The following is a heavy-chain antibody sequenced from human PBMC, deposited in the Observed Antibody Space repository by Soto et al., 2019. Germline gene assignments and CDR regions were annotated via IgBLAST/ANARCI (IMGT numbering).Heavy chain of an antibody. CDR3: AKTYPPDDYGDYPDS. CDR2: ISDDGSRK. Sequence: QVQLVESGGGVVQPGRSLSLSCAASGFTFSNYGMNWVRQAPGKGLEWVAVISDDGSRKNYADSVKGRFTISRDNSKNTLFLQMNSLRAEDTALYYCAKTYPPDDYGDYPDSWGQGTLVTVSS. D-gene: IGHD4-17*01. J-gene: IGHJ5*01. CDR1: GFTFSNYG. V-gene: IGHV3-30*18.